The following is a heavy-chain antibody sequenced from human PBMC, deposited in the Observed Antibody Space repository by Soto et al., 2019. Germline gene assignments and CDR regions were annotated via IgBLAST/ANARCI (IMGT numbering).Heavy chain of an antibody. J-gene: IGHJ4*02. CDR1: GFTFSNYW. CDR3: ARGVTVFGVVYFDY. Sequence: SLRLSCAASGFTFSNYWMTWVRQAPGKGLEWVANIKQDGSEKYYVDSVKGRFTISRDNAKNSLYLQMNSLRAEDMAVYYCARGVTVFGVVYFDYWGQGTLVTVSS. CDR2: IKQDGSEK. V-gene: IGHV3-7*03. D-gene: IGHD3-3*01.